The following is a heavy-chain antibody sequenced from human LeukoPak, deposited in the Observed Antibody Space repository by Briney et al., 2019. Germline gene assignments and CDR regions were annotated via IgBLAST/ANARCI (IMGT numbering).Heavy chain of an antibody. Sequence: SVKVSCKASGGTSSSYAISWVRQAPRQGLEWMGGIIPIFGTANYAQKFQGRVTITTDESTSTAYMELSSLRSEDTAVYYCARGSYYYGSPTDYYYYMDVWGKGTTVTVSS. D-gene: IGHD3-10*01. CDR3: ARGSYYYGSPTDYYYYMDV. CDR2: IIPIFGTA. J-gene: IGHJ6*03. V-gene: IGHV1-69*05. CDR1: GGTSSSYA.